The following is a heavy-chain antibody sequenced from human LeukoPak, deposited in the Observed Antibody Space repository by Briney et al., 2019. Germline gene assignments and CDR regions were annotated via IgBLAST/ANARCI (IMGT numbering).Heavy chain of an antibody. V-gene: IGHV3-33*01. J-gene: IGHJ4*02. CDR2: IWYDGSNK. CDR3: AREGVSAGIFDC. CDR1: GFTFSSYG. D-gene: IGHD6-13*01. Sequence: GGSLRLSCAASGFTFSSYGMHWVRQAPGKGLEWVAVIWYDGSNKYYADSVKGRFTISRDNSKNTLYLQMNSLRAEDTAVYYCAREGVSAGIFDCWGQGTLVTVSS.